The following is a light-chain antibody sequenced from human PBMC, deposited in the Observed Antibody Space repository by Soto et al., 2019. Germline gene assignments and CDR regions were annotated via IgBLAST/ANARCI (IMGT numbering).Light chain of an antibody. CDR3: QQYGTSPRT. V-gene: IGKV3-20*01. J-gene: IGKJ1*01. Sequence: IVLTQSPGTLSFSPGERASLACRASQSVSSSYLAWYQQKPGQAPRLLIYGASSRATGIPDRFSGSESGTDFTLTISRLEPEDFAVYYCQQYGTSPRTFGQGTKVDIK. CDR2: GAS. CDR1: QSVSSSY.